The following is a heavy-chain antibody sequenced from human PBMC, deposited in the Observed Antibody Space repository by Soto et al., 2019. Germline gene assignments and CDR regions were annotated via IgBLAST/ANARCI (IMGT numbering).Heavy chain of an antibody. V-gene: IGHV3-73*02. J-gene: IGHJ5*02. CDR2: IRSKANSYAT. Sequence: EVQLVESGGGLVQPGGSLKLSCAASGFTFSGSAMHWGRQASGKGLEWVGRIRSKANSYATAYAASVKGRFTISRDDSKNTAYLQMNSLKTEDTAVYYCTPVRDCSSTSCYTGNWFDPWGQGTLVTVSS. CDR1: GFTFSGSA. D-gene: IGHD2-2*02. CDR3: TPVRDCSSTSCYTGNWFDP.